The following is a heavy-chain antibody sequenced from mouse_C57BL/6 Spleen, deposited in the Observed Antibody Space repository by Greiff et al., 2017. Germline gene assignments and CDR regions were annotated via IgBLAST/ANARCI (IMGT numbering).Heavy chain of an antibody. V-gene: IGHV1-78*01. Sequence: VQLQQSDAELVKPGASVKISCKVSGYTFTDHTIHWMKQRPEQGLEWIGYIYPRDGSTKYNEKFKGKATLTADKSSSTAYMQLNSLTSEDSAVYFCSRDGSHYGYDVGFAYWGQGTLVTVSA. CDR1: GYTFTDHT. CDR3: SRDGSHYGYDVGFAY. D-gene: IGHD2-2*01. CDR2: IYPRDGST. J-gene: IGHJ3*01.